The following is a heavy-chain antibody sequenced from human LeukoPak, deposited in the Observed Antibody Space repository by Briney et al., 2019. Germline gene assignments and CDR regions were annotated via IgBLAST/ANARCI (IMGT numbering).Heavy chain of an antibody. Sequence: GGSLRLSCAASGFTFDDYAMHWVRQAPGKGLEWVSGISWNSGSIGYADSVKGRFTISRDNAKNSLYLQMNSLRAEDTALYYCSKGKSSGACKSPYFYYHMGLWGKGTTVTVSS. CDR1: GFTFDDYA. CDR2: ISWNSGSI. D-gene: IGHD2/OR15-2a*01. V-gene: IGHV3-9*01. J-gene: IGHJ6*03. CDR3: SKGKSSGACKSPYFYYHMGL.